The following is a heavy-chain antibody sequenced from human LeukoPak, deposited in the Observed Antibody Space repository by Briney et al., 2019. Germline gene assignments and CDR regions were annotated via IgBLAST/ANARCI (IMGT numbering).Heavy chain of an antibody. V-gene: IGHV3-53*01. CDR3: ARDSGELSAIDY. J-gene: IGHJ4*02. CDR2: IYSGGST. Sequence: GGSLRLSCAASGFTVSSNYMSWVRQAPGKGLEWVSVIYSGGSTYYADSVKGRFTISRDNSKNTLYLQMNSLRAEDTAVCYCARDSGELSAIDYWGQGTLVTVSS. CDR1: GFTVSSNY. D-gene: IGHD1-26*01.